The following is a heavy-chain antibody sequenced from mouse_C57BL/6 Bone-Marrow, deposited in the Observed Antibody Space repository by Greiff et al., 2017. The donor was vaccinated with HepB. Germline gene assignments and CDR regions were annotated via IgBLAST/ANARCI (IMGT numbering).Heavy chain of an antibody. CDR1: GYTFTSYG. V-gene: IGHV1-81*01. CDR3: ARGRLLPFAY. J-gene: IGHJ3*01. CDR2: IYPRSGNT. D-gene: IGHD1-1*01. Sequence: QVQLKQSGAELARPGASVKLSCKASGYTFTSYGISWVKQRTGQGLEWIGEIYPRSGNTYYNEKFKGKATLTADKSSSTAYMELRSLTSEDSAVYFCARGRLLPFAYWGQGTLVTVSA.